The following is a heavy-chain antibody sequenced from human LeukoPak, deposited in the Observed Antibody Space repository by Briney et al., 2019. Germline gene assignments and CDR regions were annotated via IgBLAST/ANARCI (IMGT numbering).Heavy chain of an antibody. D-gene: IGHD2-15*01. J-gene: IGHJ4*02. V-gene: IGHV4-31*03. Sequence: SQTLSLTRTVSGGSISSGGYCWSWIRQHPGKGLEWIGYIFYSGSTYYNPSLKSRVTISVDTSKNQFSLKLGAVTAADTAVYYCARDSGGSLYWGQGTLVTVSS. CDR3: ARDSGGSLY. CDR1: GGSISSGGYC. CDR2: IFYSGST.